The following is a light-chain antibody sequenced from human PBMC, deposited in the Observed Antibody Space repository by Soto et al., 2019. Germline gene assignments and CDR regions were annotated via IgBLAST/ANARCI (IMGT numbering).Light chain of an antibody. V-gene: IGKV1-5*01. J-gene: IGKJ1*01. CDR1: QSISSS. CDR2: DAS. Sequence: DIQMTQSPSALSASVGDRVTLTCRASQSISSSLAWYQQTPGKAPKVLIYDASTLETGVPSRFSGSGFGTDFYLTISSLQPDDFATYYCQQYDSLVTFGQGTRLDMK. CDR3: QQYDSLVT.